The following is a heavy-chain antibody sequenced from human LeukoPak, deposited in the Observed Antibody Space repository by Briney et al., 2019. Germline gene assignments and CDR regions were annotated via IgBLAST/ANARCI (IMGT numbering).Heavy chain of an antibody. CDR2: INPNSGGT. D-gene: IGHD2-2*01. J-gene: IGHJ4*02. CDR3: ARENQYCSSTSCPARNFDY. Sequence: GASVKVSCKASGYTFTGYYMHWVRQAPGQGLEWMGWINPNSGGTNYAQKFQGRVTMTRDTSISTAYMELSRLRSDDTAVYYCARENQYCSSTSCPARNFDYWGQGTLVTVSS. CDR1: GYTFTGYY. V-gene: IGHV1-2*02.